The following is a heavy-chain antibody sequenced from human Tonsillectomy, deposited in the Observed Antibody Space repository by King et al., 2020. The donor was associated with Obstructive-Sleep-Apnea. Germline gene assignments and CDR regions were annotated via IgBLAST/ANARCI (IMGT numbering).Heavy chain of an antibody. V-gene: IGHV2-70*11. Sequence: VTLKESGPALVKPTQTLTLTCTFSGFSLSTSGMCVSWIRQPPGKALEWLARIDWDDDKYYSTSLKTRLTISKDTSKNQVVLTITNMDPVDTATYYCAGNGAEPNWFDPWGQGTLVTVSS. CDR1: GFSLSTSGMC. J-gene: IGHJ5*02. CDR2: IDWDDDK. CDR3: AGNGAEPNWFDP.